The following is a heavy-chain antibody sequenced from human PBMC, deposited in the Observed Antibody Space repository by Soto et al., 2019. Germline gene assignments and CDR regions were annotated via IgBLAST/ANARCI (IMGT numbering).Heavy chain of an antibody. V-gene: IGHV2-5*02. CDR3: AHTMAPRIFDY. CDR1: GFSRMTRGVG. J-gene: IGHJ4*02. Sequence: QITWKEAGLTLGKPTQTRTLTCTFSGFSRMTRGVGVGWIRQPPGKALEWLALIYWDDEKGYSTALKSRLTITKDTSKNQVVLTMTTMDPADTATYYCAHTMAPRIFDYWGQGTLVTVSS. CDR2: IYWDDEK.